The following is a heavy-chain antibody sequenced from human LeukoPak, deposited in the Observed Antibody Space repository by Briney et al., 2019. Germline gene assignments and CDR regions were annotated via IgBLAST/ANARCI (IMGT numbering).Heavy chain of an antibody. CDR2: VYYNGNT. J-gene: IGHJ4*02. V-gene: IGHV4-38-2*02. CDR1: GYSLSSGYY. CDR3: ARETSRIIYY. Sequence: SETLSLPCTVSGYSLSSGYYWGWTRQPPGKGLEWIANVYYNGNTLYNPSLKSLVTISVDTSNNQFSLTLTSVTAADTAVYFCARETSRIIYYWGQVMLVTVSS.